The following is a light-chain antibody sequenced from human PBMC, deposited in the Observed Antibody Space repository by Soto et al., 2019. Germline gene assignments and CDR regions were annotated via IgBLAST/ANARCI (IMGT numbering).Light chain of an antibody. Sequence: DIQMNQSPSSLSASVGDRVTITCRASQSISSYLNWYQQKPGKAPKLLIYAASSLQSGVPSRFSGSGSGTDFTLTISSRQPEDFATYYCQQSYSTPPYTVGQGTKLEIK. CDR1: QSISSY. CDR2: AAS. V-gene: IGKV1-39*01. CDR3: QQSYSTPPYT. J-gene: IGKJ2*01.